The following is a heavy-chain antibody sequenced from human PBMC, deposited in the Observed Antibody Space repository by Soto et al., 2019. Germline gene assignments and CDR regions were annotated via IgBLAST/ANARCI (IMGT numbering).Heavy chain of an antibody. J-gene: IGHJ4*02. CDR1: GGSISSSSYY. CDR2: IYYSGST. V-gene: IGHV4-39*01. CDR3: ARRWRRTIDY. Sequence: SETLSLTCTVSGGSISSSSYYWGWIRQPPGKGLEWIGSIYYSGSTYYNPSLKSRVTISVDTSKNQFSLKLSSVTAADTAVYYCARRWRRTIDYRGQGTLVTVSS. D-gene: IGHD6-13*01.